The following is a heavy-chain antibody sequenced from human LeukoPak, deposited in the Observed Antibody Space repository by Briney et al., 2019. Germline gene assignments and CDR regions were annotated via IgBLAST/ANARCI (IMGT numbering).Heavy chain of an antibody. D-gene: IGHD3-22*01. CDR2: IYPADSDT. Sequence: GESLKISCKGSGYSFSSYWIGWVRQMPGKGLEWMGIIYPADSDTRYSPSFQGQVTISADKSISTAFLQWSSLKASDTAMYYCARRVGQLRDSGYLPQDWFDPWGQGTLVTVSS. V-gene: IGHV5-51*01. J-gene: IGHJ5*02. CDR1: GYSFSSYW. CDR3: ARRVGQLRDSGYLPQDWFDP.